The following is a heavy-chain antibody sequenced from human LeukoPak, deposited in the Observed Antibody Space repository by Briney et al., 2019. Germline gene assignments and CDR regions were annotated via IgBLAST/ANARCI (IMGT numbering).Heavy chain of an antibody. CDR2: FYSSGST. CDR3: AKVAGSRYFDI. J-gene: IGHJ2*01. Sequence: SETLSLTCTVSGGSVSTYYWSWIRQPAGKGLEWIGRFYSSGSTSYNPSLKSRVSMSIDTSKNQFSLNLASVTAADTAVYYCAKVAGSRYFDIWGRGTLVTVSS. V-gene: IGHV4-4*07. D-gene: IGHD6-19*01. CDR1: GGSVSTYY.